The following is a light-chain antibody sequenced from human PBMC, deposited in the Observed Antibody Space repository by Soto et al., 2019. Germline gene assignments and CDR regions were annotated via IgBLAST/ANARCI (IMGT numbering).Light chain of an antibody. J-gene: IGKJ1*01. CDR3: QQLNSYPRT. V-gene: IGKV1-9*01. CDR1: QGISSY. Sequence: DIQLTQSPSFLSASAGDRVTITCRASQGISSYLAWYQQKPGKAPKLLIYAASTSQSGVPSRFSGSGSGTEFTLTISSLQPEDFATYYCQQLNSYPRTFGQGTKVE. CDR2: AAS.